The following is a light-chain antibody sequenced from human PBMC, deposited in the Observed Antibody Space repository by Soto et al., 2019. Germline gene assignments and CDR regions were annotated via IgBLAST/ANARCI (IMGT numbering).Light chain of an antibody. CDR3: HQYDKYPFP. V-gene: IGKV1-5*03. CDR2: NAS. Sequence: DVQMTQSPSTLSASVGDRVTITCRAGQGVSDWLAWYQQKPGKAPQLQIYNASTLESGVPSRFSGTVSGTEFTLIISSLQSDDFATYFCHQYDKYPFPFGQGTKLELK. CDR1: QGVSDW. J-gene: IGKJ2*01.